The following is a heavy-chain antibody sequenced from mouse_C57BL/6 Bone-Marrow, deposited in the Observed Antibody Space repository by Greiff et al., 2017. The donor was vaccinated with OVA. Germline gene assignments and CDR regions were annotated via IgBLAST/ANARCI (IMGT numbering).Heavy chain of an antibody. V-gene: IGHV1-55*01. D-gene: IGHD1-1*01. CDR2: IYPGSGST. J-gene: IGHJ2*01. CDR1: GYTFTSYW. CDR3: ARLVTTVVAGDY. Sequence: QVQLQQPGAELVKPGASVKMSCKASGYTFTSYWITWVKQRPGQGLEWIGDIYPGSGSTNYNEKFKSKATLTVDTSSSTAYMQLSSRTSEDSAVYYCARLVTTVVAGDYWGKGTTLTVSS.